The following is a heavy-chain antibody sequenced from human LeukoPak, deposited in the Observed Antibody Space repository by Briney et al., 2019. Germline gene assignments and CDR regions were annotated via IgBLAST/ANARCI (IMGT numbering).Heavy chain of an antibody. Sequence: SETLSLTCAVSGGSISSGGYSWSWIRQPPGKGLEWIGYIYHSGSTYYNPSLKSRVTISVDRSKNQFSLKLSSVTAADTAVYYCARSGYSGYDPATIDYWGQGTLVTVSS. D-gene: IGHD5-12*01. CDR3: ARSGYSGYDPATIDY. CDR1: GGSISSGGYS. CDR2: IYHSGST. V-gene: IGHV4-30-2*01. J-gene: IGHJ4*02.